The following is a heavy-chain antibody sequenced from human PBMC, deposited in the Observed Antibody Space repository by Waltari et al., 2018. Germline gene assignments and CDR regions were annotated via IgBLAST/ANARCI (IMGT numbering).Heavy chain of an antibody. CDR3: AKDKGMVRGVLDY. V-gene: IGHV3-9*01. CDR2: ISWNSGSI. Sequence: WVRQAPGKGLEWVSGISWNSGSIGYADSVKGRFTISRDNAKNSLYLQMNSLRAEDTALYYCAKDKGMVRGVLDYWGQGTLVTVSS. J-gene: IGHJ4*02. D-gene: IGHD3-10*01.